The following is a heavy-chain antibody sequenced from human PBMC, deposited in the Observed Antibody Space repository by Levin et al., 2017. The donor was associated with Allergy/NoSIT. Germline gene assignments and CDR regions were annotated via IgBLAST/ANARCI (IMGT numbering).Heavy chain of an antibody. Sequence: GESLKISCAASGFTFSDYYMTWMRQAPGKGLEWVSYISTSGSTIYYADSVRGRFTVSRDNAKNSLDLQMNSLRAEDKAVYYCARAPGGVNFFDYWGQGTLVTVSS. CDR2: ISTSGSTI. CDR3: ARAPGGVNFFDY. J-gene: IGHJ4*02. V-gene: IGHV3-11*01. CDR1: GFTFSDYY. D-gene: IGHD3-16*01.